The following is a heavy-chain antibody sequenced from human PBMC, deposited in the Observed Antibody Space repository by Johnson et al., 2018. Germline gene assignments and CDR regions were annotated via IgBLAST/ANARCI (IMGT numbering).Heavy chain of an antibody. D-gene: IGHD1-26*01. J-gene: IGHJ3*02. V-gene: IGHV5-51*01. Sequence: VQLQESGAEVKKXGESLKISCKGSGYSFTTHWIAWVRQMPGKGLDWMGIIHPGDSDIRYSPSFQGQVTISADKSISTAYLQWSSLKASDTAMYHCARDGSPGVDAFDIWGQGTMVTVSS. CDR2: IHPGDSDI. CDR1: GYSFTTHW. CDR3: ARDGSPGVDAFDI.